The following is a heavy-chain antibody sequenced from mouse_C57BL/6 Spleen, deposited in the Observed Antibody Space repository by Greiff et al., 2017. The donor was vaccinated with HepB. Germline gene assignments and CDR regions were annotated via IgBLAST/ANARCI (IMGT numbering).Heavy chain of an antibody. CDR2: ISSGSSTI. CDR3: ARPYYYGYAMDY. V-gene: IGHV5-17*01. J-gene: IGHJ4*01. CDR1: GFTFSDYG. D-gene: IGHD1-1*01. Sequence: DVQLVESGGGLVKPGGSLKLSCAASGFTFSDYGMHWVRQAPEKGLEWVAYISSGSSTIYYADTVKGRFTISRDNAKHTLFLQMTSLRSEDTAMYYCARPYYYGYAMDYWGQGTSVTVSS.